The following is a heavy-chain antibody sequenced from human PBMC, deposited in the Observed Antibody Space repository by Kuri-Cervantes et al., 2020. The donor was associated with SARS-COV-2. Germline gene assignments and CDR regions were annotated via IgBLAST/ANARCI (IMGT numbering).Heavy chain of an antibody. CDR3: ARGAANYYYMDV. V-gene: IGHV3-33*08. Sequence: LSLTCASSGFTFSDYDMHWVRQAPGKGLEWVAVIWYDGENEYYAGSVRGRFTISRDDSKNTVSLHMNSLRAEDTAMYYCARGAANYYYMDVWGKGTTVTVSS. J-gene: IGHJ6*03. CDR1: GFTFSDYD. CDR2: IWYDGENE. D-gene: IGHD3-16*01.